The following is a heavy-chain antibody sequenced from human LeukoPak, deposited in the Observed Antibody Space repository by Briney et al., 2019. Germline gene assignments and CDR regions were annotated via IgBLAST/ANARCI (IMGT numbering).Heavy chain of an antibody. CDR1: GFTFSTYN. CDR2: ISSGSEII. J-gene: IGHJ6*02. V-gene: IGHV3-48*01. Sequence: QTGGSLRLSCAASGFTFSTYNMNWVRQAPGKGLEWVSFISSGSEIIYYADSVKGRFTVSRDNAKNSLYLQMNSLRAEDTAVYYCARAEMATSNYYYYYYGMDVWGQGTTVTVSS. CDR3: ARAEMATSNYYYYYYGMDV. D-gene: IGHD5-24*01.